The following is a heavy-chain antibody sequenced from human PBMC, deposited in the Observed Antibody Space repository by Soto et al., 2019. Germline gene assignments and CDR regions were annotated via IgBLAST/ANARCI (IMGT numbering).Heavy chain of an antibody. CDR1: GYSISSGYY. Sequence: SETLSLTCAVSGYSISSGYYWGWLRQPPGKGLEWIVSIYNSGRTYYNPSLNSRVTISVDRSKNQFSLKLSSVTAADTAVYYCARGVYSPGWFVPWRQGTLVTVSS. D-gene: IGHD6-13*01. V-gene: IGHV4-38-2*01. CDR2: IYNSGRT. J-gene: IGHJ5*02. CDR3: ARGVYSPGWFVP.